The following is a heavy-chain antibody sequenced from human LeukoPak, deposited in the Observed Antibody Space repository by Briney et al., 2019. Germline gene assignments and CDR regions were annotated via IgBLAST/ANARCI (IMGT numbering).Heavy chain of an antibody. CDR2: IPYDGGNE. Sequence: GGSLRLSCAAPGISLRSFGLNWVRQAPGKGLEWVALIPYDGGNEYYADSVEGRLTISRDNSKNTLYLQMNSLRPEDTAVYYCARDTYYYGSGRRYYYYYAMDVWGQGTTVTVSS. CDR3: ARDTYYYGSGRRYYYYYAMDV. CDR1: GISLRSFG. J-gene: IGHJ6*02. V-gene: IGHV3-30*03. D-gene: IGHD3-10*01.